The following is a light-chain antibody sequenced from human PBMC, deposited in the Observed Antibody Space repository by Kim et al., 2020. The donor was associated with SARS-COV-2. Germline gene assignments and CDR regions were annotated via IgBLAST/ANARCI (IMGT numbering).Light chain of an antibody. Sequence: EIVLTQSPGPLSLSPGERATLSCRASQSVSSSYLAWYQQKPGQAPRLLIYGASSRATGIPDRFSGSGSGTDFTLTISRLEPEDFAVYYCQQYGSSPKTYTFGQGTKLEI. CDR1: QSVSSSY. V-gene: IGKV3-20*01. J-gene: IGKJ2*01. CDR2: GAS. CDR3: QQYGSSPKTYT.